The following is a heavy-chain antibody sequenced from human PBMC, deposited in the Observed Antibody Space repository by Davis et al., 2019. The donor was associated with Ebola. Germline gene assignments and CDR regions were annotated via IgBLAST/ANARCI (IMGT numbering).Heavy chain of an antibody. Sequence: PSEPLSLTCTAPGGSISSHTWSWIRQPPGKGLEWIGYIYYSGSTTYNPSLKSRVTISVDTSKNQFSLKLSSVTAADTAVYYCAGDVGRGAYFDHWGRGTLVTVAS. V-gene: IGHV4-59*11. J-gene: IGHJ4*01. CDR3: AGDVGRGAYFDH. CDR1: GGSISSHT. D-gene: IGHD3-10*01. CDR2: IYYSGST.